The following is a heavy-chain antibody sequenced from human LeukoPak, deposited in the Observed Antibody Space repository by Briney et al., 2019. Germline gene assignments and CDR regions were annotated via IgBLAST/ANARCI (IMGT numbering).Heavy chain of an antibody. Sequence: PGGSLRLSCGGSGFTFSSYAMSWVRQAPGKGLEWVSAISGSGTDTFYANSVKGRFTISRDNPKNTLYLQMNSLRAEDTAVYYCAALDYGDYPVDYWGQGTLVTVSS. CDR1: GFTFSSYA. D-gene: IGHD4-17*01. CDR3: AALDYGDYPVDY. J-gene: IGHJ4*02. V-gene: IGHV3-23*01. CDR2: ISGSGTDT.